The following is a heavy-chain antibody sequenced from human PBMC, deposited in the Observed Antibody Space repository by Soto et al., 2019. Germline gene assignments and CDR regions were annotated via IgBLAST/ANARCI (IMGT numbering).Heavy chain of an antibody. Sequence: QVQLVQSGAEVKKPGASVRVSRKASGYTFTGYYIHWVRQAPGQGLEWVGWINPDNGDTNYAQKFQGRVSMTRDTSTSTAYMELSSLRFDDTAVYYCARHSGYDYVFDYWGQGTLVTVSS. D-gene: IGHD5-12*01. CDR1: GYTFTGYY. CDR2: INPDNGDT. V-gene: IGHV1-2*02. CDR3: ARHSGYDYVFDY. J-gene: IGHJ4*02.